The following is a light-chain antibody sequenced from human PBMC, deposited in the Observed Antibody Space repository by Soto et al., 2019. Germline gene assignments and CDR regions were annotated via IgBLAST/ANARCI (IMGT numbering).Light chain of an antibody. CDR1: SSDVGAYNY. Sequence: QSALTQPPSASGSPGQSVTISCTGTSSDVGAYNYVSWYQQHAGKAPKLVMYEVTKRPSGVPDRFSGSKSANPASLTVSGLQAEDEADYYCSSFASSNTWVFGGGTQLTVL. CDR3: SSFASSNTWV. V-gene: IGLV2-8*01. J-gene: IGLJ3*02. CDR2: EVT.